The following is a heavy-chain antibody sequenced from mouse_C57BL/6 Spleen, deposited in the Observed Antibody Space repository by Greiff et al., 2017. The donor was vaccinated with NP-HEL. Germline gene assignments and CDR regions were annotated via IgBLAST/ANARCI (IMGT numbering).Heavy chain of an antibody. CDR3: ARKLDYFDY. D-gene: IGHD2-12*01. V-gene: IGHV1-4*01. CDR1: GYTFTSYT. CDR2: INPSSGYT. J-gene: IGHJ2*01. Sequence: VKLLESGAELVRPGASVKMSCKASGYTFTSYTMHWVKQRPGQGLEWIGYINPSSGYTKYNQKFKGKATLTVDTSSSTAYMQLSSLTSEDSAVYYCARKLDYFDYWGQGTTLTVSS.